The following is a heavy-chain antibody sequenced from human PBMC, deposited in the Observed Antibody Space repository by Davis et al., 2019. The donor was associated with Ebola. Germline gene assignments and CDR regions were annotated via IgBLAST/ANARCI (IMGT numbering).Heavy chain of an antibody. CDR3: ARPAYCGGDCLTATQS. J-gene: IGHJ4*02. Sequence: SVKVSCKASGGTFSSYAISWVRQAPGQGLEWMGGIIPIFGTANYAQKFQGRVTVTADESTSTAYMELSSLRSEDTAVYYCARPAYCGGDCLTATQSWGQGTLVTVSS. V-gene: IGHV1-69*13. CDR1: GGTFSSYA. CDR2: IIPIFGTA. D-gene: IGHD2-21*02.